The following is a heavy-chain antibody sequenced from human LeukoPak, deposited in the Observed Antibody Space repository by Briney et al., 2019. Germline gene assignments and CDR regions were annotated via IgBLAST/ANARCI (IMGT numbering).Heavy chain of an antibody. CDR2: ISDTGRIT. J-gene: IGHJ4*02. D-gene: IGHD2-15*01. CDR3: AKDARRTNGWYFFDY. Sequence: QPGGSLRLSCAASGFAFSSQAMGWVRQAPGKGLEWVSVISDTGRITYYADSVKGRFTISRDNSKNTLFLQMNSLRAEDTAVFYCAKDARRTNGWYFFDYWGQGTLVTVSS. CDR1: GFAFSSQA. V-gene: IGHV3-23*01.